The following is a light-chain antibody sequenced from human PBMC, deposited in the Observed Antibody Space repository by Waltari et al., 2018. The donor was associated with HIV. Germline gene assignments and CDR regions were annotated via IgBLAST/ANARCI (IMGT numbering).Light chain of an antibody. CDR1: NSDISDYNY. V-gene: IGLV2-8*01. Sequence: QSALTQSPSASGSPGQSVNISCSGANSDISDYNYVSWYQQHSDRPPKLIIFEVTKRPSGVPDRFSGSKSGNTASLFVSGLQPEDEATYCCSSFAGTHKLFGGGTKLTVL. CDR2: EVT. J-gene: IGLJ2*01. CDR3: SSFAGTHKL.